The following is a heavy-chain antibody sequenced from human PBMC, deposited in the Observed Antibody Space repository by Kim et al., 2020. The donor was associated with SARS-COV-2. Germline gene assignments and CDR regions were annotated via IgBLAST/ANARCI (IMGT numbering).Heavy chain of an antibody. D-gene: IGHD5-12*01. J-gene: IGHJ6*02. V-gene: IGHV1-46*01. Sequence: ASVKVSCKASGYTFTSYYMHWVRQAPGQGLEWMGIINPGGGSTSYAQKFQGRVTMTRDTSTSTVYMELSSLRSEDTAVYYCARDIVATINPHYYYYGMDVWGQGTTVTVSS. CDR2: INPGGGST. CDR1: GYTFTSYY. CDR3: ARDIVATINPHYYYYGMDV.